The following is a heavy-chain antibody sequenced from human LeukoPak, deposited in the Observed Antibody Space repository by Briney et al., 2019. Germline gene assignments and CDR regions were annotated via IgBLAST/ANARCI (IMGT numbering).Heavy chain of an antibody. J-gene: IGHJ4*02. CDR3: ARGLGWLQTPDY. Sequence: GGSLRLSCAASGFTFSSYSMNWVRQAPGKGLEWVSSISSSSSYIYYADSVKGRFTISRDNAKNSLYLQMNSLRAEDTVVYYCARGLGWLQTPDYWGQGTLVTVSS. V-gene: IGHV3-21*01. D-gene: IGHD5-24*01. CDR2: ISSSSSYI. CDR1: GFTFSSYS.